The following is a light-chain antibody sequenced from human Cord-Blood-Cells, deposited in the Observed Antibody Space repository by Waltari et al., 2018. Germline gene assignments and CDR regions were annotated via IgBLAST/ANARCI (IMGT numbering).Light chain of an antibody. J-gene: IGKJ2*01. Sequence: DIQMTQSPSSLSASVGARVTITCRASQSISSYLNWYQQKPGKAPKLLIYAASSLQSGVPSRFSGSGSGTDFTLTISSLQPEDFATYYCQQSDSTPPNTFGQGTKLEIK. CDR2: AAS. CDR1: QSISSY. CDR3: QQSDSTPPNT. V-gene: IGKV1-39*01.